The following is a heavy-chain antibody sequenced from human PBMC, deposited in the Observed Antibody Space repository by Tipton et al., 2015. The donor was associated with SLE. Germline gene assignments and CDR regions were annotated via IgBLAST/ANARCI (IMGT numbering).Heavy chain of an antibody. CDR1: GGSISSHY. D-gene: IGHD4-23*01. V-gene: IGHV4-4*08. CDR2: IYTSGIT. CDR3: AGETRVVTPTDYFYYMDV. J-gene: IGHJ6*03. Sequence: TLSLTCTVSGGSISSHYWSWIRQPPGKGLEWIGYIYTSGITNYNPSLKSRVSISVDTSKNQVSLRLTSVTAADTAVYYCAGETRVVTPTDYFYYMDVWGKGTTVTVSS.